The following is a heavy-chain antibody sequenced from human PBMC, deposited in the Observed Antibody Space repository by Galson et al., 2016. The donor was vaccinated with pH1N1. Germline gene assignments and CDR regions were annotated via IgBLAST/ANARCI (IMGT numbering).Heavy chain of an antibody. CDR1: GYSFTSYW. CDR3: ARSPADPGYSYYYMDV. CDR2: IFPGDSDT. V-gene: IGHV5-51*03. J-gene: IGHJ6*03. Sequence: QSGAEVKKPGESLKISCKGSGYSFTSYWIGWVRQMPGKGLEWMGIIFPGDSDTRYSPSFQGQVTIPADKSISTAYLQWNSQRASDTAMYYCARSPADPGYSYYYMDVWGKGTTVSVSS. D-gene: IGHD2-21*01.